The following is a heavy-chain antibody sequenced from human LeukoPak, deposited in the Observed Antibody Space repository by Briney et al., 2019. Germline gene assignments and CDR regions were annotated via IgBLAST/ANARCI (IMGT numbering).Heavy chain of an antibody. D-gene: IGHD3-22*01. J-gene: IGHJ4*02. V-gene: IGHV4-59*01. CDR3: ARTSYYYDSTFFDY. CDR1: GGSISSYY. Sequence: PSETLSLTCTVSGGSISSYYWSWIRQPPGKGLEWIGYIYYSGSTNCNPSLKSRVTISVDTSKNQFSLKLSSVTAADTAVYYCARTSYYYDSTFFDYWGQGTLVTVSS. CDR2: IYYSGST.